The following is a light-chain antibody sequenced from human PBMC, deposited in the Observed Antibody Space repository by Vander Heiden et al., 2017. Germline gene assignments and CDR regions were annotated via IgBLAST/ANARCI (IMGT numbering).Light chain of an antibody. CDR2: SHT. CDR3: AAWDDSLNGRV. CDR1: SSNIGSNT. Sequence: QSVLTQPPSASGTPGQRVTISCSGSSSNIGSNTVNWYQQRPGTAPKLLIYSHTQRPSGVPDRCSGYKSGTSASLAISGLQSEDEADYYCAAWDDSLNGRVFGGGTKLTVL. J-gene: IGLJ3*02. V-gene: IGLV1-44*01.